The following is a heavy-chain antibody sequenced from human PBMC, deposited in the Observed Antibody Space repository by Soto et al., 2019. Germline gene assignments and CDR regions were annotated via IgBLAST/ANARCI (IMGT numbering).Heavy chain of an antibody. J-gene: IGHJ3*01. V-gene: IGHV3-11*01. CDR2: ISKSGSM. CDR1: GFTLSDYY. CDR3: AREISGNYFTFDL. Sequence: QVQLVESGGDLVNPGGSLRLSCAASGFTLSDYYMSWIRQAPGKGPEWVSYISKSGSMHQADSVKGRFTISRDNAQNSLYLQLNSLRAEDMAMYYCAREISGNYFTFDLWGQGTIVIVSS. D-gene: IGHD1-26*01.